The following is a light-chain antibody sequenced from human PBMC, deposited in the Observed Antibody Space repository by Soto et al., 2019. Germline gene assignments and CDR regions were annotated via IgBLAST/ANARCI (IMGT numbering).Light chain of an antibody. Sequence: DIVMTQSPDSLAVSLGERATINCKSSQSVLYSSNNKNYLAWYQQRPGQPPKLLIYWASTRESGVPDRFSGRGSWTDFALTITSLQAEDVEVYYCQQYESTPPTFGQGTKLEIK. V-gene: IGKV4-1*01. J-gene: IGKJ2*01. CDR3: QQYESTPPT. CDR2: WAS. CDR1: QSVLYSSNNKNY.